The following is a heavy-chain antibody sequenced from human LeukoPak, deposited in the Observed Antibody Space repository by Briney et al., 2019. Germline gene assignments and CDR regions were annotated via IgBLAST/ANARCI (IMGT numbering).Heavy chain of an antibody. CDR3: ARTYKRPSSSYLDY. CDR1: GYTFTSYG. V-gene: IGHV1-18*01. D-gene: IGHD6-6*01. Sequence: ASVKVSCKASGYTFTSYGISWVRQAPGQGLEWMGWISAYNGNTNYAQKLQGRVTMTTDTSTSTAYMELSSLRSEDTAVYYCARTYKRPSSSYLDYWGQGTLVTVSS. J-gene: IGHJ4*02. CDR2: ISAYNGNT.